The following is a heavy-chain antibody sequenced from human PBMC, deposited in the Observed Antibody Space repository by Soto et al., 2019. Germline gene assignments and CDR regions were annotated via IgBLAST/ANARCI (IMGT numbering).Heavy chain of an antibody. D-gene: IGHD2-15*01. J-gene: IGHJ4*02. Sequence: QVQLVQSGAEVKKPGASVKVSCKASGYTFINYGINWVRQAPGQGLEWMGWISAYTGNTNYAQKLQGRFTMTTDTSTSTAYMELRSLTSDATAVYYCARGARLLAATMTVWGQGTLVTVSS. CDR1: GYTFINYG. CDR3: ARGARLLAATMTV. V-gene: IGHV1-18*01. CDR2: ISAYTGNT.